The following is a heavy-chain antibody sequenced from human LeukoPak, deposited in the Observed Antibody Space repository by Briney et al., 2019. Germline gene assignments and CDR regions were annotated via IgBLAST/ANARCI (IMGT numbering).Heavy chain of an antibody. CDR2: TYYRSKMGN. Sequence: SQTLSLTCAISGDIVSSNSSAWNWIRQSPLRGLEWLGRTYYRSKMGNDYPVSVKSRITIKLDTSKNQFSLQLNSVTPEDTAVYFCARERLQLGAFDIWGPGTMVTVSS. V-gene: IGHV6-1*01. CDR3: ARERLQLGAFDI. D-gene: IGHD5-24*01. CDR1: GDIVSSNSSA. J-gene: IGHJ3*02.